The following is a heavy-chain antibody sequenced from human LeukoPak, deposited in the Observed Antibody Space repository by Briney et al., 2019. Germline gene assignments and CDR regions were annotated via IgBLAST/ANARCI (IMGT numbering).Heavy chain of an antibody. J-gene: IGHJ4*02. CDR1: GGTFSSYA. CDR3: AKIFVGGLGPYRGQGDYDSSGYYSLGFSDY. D-gene: IGHD3-22*01. CDR2: ISGSAGST. Sequence: GASVKVSCKASGGTFSSYAMSWVRQAPGKGLEWVSGISGSAGSTYYADSVKGRFTISRDNSKNTLYLQMNSLRAEDTAVYYCAKIFVGGLGPYRGQGDYDSSGYYSLGFSDYWGQGTLVTVSS. V-gene: IGHV3-23*01.